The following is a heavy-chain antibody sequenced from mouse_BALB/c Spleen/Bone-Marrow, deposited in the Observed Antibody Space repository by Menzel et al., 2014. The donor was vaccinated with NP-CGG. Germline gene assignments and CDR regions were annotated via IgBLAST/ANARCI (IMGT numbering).Heavy chain of an antibody. D-gene: IGHD2-4*01. CDR2: IDPANGNT. CDR3: VRYDYGVYFDY. V-gene: IGHV14-3*02. CDR1: GLNIKDTY. Sequence: VQLKESGAELVKPGASVKLSCTASGLNIKDTYMHWVKQRPEQGLEWIGRIDPANGNTKYDPKFQGKATITADTSSNTAYLQLSSLTSEDTAVYYCVRYDYGVYFDYWGQGTTLTVSS. J-gene: IGHJ2*01.